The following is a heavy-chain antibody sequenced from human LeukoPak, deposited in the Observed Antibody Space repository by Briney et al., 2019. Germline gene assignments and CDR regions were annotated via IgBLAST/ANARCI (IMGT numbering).Heavy chain of an antibody. CDR2: IIPIFGTA. J-gene: IGHJ1*01. CDR1: GGTFSSYA. CDR3: AREDLVVDFCTPAGGGVQH. Sequence: SVKVSCKASGGTFSSYAISWVRQAPGQGLEWMGGIIPIFGTANYAQKFQGRVTITADESTSTAYMELSSLRSEDTAVYYCAREDLVVDFCTPAGGGVQHWGQGTLVTVSS. D-gene: IGHD3-3*01. V-gene: IGHV1-69*13.